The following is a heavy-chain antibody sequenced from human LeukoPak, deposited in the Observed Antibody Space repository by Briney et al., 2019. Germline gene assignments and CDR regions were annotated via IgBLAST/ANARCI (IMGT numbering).Heavy chain of an antibody. V-gene: IGHV3-30*04. CDR3: AGQSRLGYCSGGSCYSQPFDP. CDR2: ITYGGSNE. J-gene: IGHJ5*02. Sequence: GSLRLSWAASGIIFSRYVMQWVRPAPGKGLGGVAIITYGGSNEYYADSVKGRFTISRDNSKNTLYLQMNSLRAADTAVYYCAGQSRLGYCSGGSCYSQPFDPWGQGTLVTVSS. CDR1: GIIFSRYV. D-gene: IGHD2-15*01.